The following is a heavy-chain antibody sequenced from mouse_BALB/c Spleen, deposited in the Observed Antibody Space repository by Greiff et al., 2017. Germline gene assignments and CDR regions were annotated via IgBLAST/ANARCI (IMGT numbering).Heavy chain of an antibody. Sequence: EVQRVESGGGLVQPGGSRKLSCAASGFTFSSFGMHWVRQAPEKGLEWVAYISSGSSTIYYADTVKGRFTISRDNPKNTLFLQMTSLRSEDTAMYYCARGGYCDYWGQGTTLTVSS. CDR2: ISSGSSTI. CDR3: ARGGYCDY. J-gene: IGHJ2*01. V-gene: IGHV5-17*02. CDR1: GFTFSSFG.